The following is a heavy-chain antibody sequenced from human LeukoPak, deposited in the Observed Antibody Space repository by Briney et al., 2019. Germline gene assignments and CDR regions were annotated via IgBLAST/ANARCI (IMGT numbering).Heavy chain of an antibody. Sequence: PGGSLRLSCAASGFTFSSYGMHWVRQAPGKGLEWVAFIRYDGSNKYYADSVKGRFTISRDNSKNTLYLQMNSLRAEDTAVYYCAKLKVASGSYFSPLFDYWGQGTLVTVSS. V-gene: IGHV3-30*02. D-gene: IGHD1-26*01. J-gene: IGHJ4*02. CDR3: AKLKVASGSYFSPLFDY. CDR1: GFTFSSYG. CDR2: IRYDGSNK.